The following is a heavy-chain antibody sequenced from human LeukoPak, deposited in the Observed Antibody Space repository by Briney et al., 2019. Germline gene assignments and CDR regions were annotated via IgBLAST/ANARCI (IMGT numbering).Heavy chain of an antibody. CDR2: IWYDGSNK. V-gene: IGHV3-33*01. CDR3: ARGAPGGYYFDY. J-gene: IGHJ4*02. Sequence: GGSLRLSCAPPGFTFIGYGIHGVRQPPAKGLEGGAVIWYDGSNKYYADSVKGRFTISRDNSKNTLYLQMNSLRAEDTAVYYCARGAPGGYYFDYWGQGTLVTVSS. CDR1: GFTFIGYG.